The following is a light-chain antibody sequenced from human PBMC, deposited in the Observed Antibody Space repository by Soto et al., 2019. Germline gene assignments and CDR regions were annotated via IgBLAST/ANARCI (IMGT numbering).Light chain of an antibody. CDR2: AAS. V-gene: IGKV1-9*01. J-gene: IGKJ4*01. Sequence: IQLTQSPSSLSASVGDRVTITCRARQAISSYLAWYQQKPGKAPNLLIYAASTLQSGVPSRFSGSGSGTDFTLTISSLQPKDFATYFCQQLNSYPLTFGGGTKVEIK. CDR3: QQLNSYPLT. CDR1: QAISSY.